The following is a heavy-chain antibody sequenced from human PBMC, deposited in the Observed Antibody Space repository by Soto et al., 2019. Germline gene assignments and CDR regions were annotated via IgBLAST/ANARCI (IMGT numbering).Heavy chain of an antibody. CDR3: ARRDSSGSFDY. J-gene: IGHJ4*02. D-gene: IGHD5-18*01. CDR2: INPKSGGT. Sequence: ASVKVSCKASGYTFTYNYIHWVRLAPGQGLEWMGWINPKSGGTSHAKKFQGRVTMTRDTSISTAYMELSKLTSDDRAVYYCARRDSSGSFDYWGQGTQVTVYS. CDR1: GYTFTYNY. V-gene: IGHV1-2*02.